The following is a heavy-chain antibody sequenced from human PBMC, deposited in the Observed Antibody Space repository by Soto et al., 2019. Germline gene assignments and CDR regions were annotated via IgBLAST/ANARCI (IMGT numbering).Heavy chain of an antibody. CDR1: GGSISSYY. D-gene: IGHD2-15*01. V-gene: IGHV4-59*08. CDR3: ARGYCSGGSCPPPMFDYYMDV. J-gene: IGHJ6*03. Sequence: SETLSLTCTVSGGSISSYYWSWIRQPPGKGLEWIGYIYYSGSTNYNPSLKSRVTISVDTSKNQFSLKLSSVTAAGTAVYYCARGYCSGGSCPPPMFDYYMDVWGKGTTVTVSS. CDR2: IYYSGST.